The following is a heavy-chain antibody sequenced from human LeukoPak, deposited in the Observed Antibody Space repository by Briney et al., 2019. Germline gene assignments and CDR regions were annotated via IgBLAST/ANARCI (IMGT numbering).Heavy chain of an antibody. CDR3: ARVAYCSSTTPTSCFLDY. CDR2: IIPIFGTA. J-gene: IGHJ4*02. V-gene: IGHV1-69*13. D-gene: IGHD2-2*01. CDR1: GGTFSSYA. Sequence: SVKVTCEASGGTFSSYAISWVRQAPGQGLEWMGGIIPIFGTANYAQKFQGRVTITADESTSTAYMELSSPRSKDTAVYYCARVAYCSSTTPTSCFLDYWGQGTLVTVSS.